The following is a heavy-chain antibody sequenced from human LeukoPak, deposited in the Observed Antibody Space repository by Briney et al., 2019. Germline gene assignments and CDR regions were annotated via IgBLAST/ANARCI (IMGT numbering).Heavy chain of an antibody. V-gene: IGHV1-2*06. D-gene: IGHD6-19*01. CDR1: GYTFTGYY. J-gene: IGHJ4*02. CDR3: AREVGEQWLVTENYFDY. Sequence: ASVKVSCKASGYTFTGYYMHWVRRAPGQGLEWMGRINPNSGGTNYAQKFQGRFTMTRDTSTSTVYMELSSLRSEDTAVYYCAREVGEQWLVTENYFDYWGQGTLVTVSS. CDR2: INPNSGGT.